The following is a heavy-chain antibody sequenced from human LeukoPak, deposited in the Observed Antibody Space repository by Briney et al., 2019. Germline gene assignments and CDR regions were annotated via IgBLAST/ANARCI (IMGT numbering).Heavy chain of an antibody. CDR1: GDSISSSSYY. CDR3: AIDYGSGSDDAFDI. J-gene: IGHJ3*02. V-gene: IGHV4-39*07. D-gene: IGHD3-10*01. Sequence: PSETLSLTCTVPGDSISSSSYYWGWIRQPPGKGLEWLGSIYYSGSTYYNPSLKSRVSISVDMSKNQFSLKLSSVTAADTALYYCAIDYGSGSDDAFDIWGQGTMVTVSS. CDR2: IYYSGST.